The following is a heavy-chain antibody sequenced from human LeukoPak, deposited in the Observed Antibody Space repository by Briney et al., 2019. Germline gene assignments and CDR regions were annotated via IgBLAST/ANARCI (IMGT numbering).Heavy chain of an antibody. CDR2: VSGRGGST. V-gene: IGHV3-23*01. Sequence: PGGSLRLSCAASGFTFSSYAMSWVRQAPGKGLEWVSTVSGRGGSTYYADSVKGRFTISRDNAKNSLYLQMNSLRDEDTALYYCARDVLTSSYYDYGMDVWGQGTTVTVSS. CDR3: ARDVLTSSYYDYGMDV. CDR1: GFTFSSYA. J-gene: IGHJ6*02. D-gene: IGHD3-9*01.